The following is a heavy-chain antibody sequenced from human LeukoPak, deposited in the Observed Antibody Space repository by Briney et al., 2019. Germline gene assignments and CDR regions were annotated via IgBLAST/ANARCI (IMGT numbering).Heavy chain of an antibody. CDR1: GGSISSYY. V-gene: IGHV4-59*01. CDR3: ARERYYDSSGSDY. CDR2: IYYSGST. Sequence: PSETLSLTCTVSGGSISSYYWSWIRQPPGKGLEWIGYIYYSGSTNYNPSLKSRVTISVDTSKNQFSLKLSSVTAADTAVYYCARERYYDSSGSDYWGQGTLVTVSS. J-gene: IGHJ4*02. D-gene: IGHD3-22*01.